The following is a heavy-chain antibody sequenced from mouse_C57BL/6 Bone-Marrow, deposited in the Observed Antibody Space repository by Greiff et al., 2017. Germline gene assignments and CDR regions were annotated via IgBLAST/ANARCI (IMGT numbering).Heavy chain of an antibody. J-gene: IGHJ1*03. CDR2: ISNGGGST. D-gene: IGHD2-1*01. CDR1: GFTFSDYY. CDR3: ARHEGGNSYWYFDV. V-gene: IGHV5-12*01. Sequence: EVHLVESGGGLVQPGGSLKLSCAASGFTFSDYYMYWVRQTPEKRLEWVAYISNGGGSTYYPDTVKGRFTISRDKAKNTLYLQMSRLKSEDTAMYYCARHEGGNSYWYFDVWGTGTTVTVSS.